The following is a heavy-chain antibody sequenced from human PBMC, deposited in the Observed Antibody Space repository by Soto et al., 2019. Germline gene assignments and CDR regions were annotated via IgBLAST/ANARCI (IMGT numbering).Heavy chain of an antibody. D-gene: IGHD3-16*01. CDR3: ARGGYYDNTWGKLSHYGLDV. CDR2: ISPYNDYT. Sequence: QVQLVQSAAEVKKPGASVRVSCKASGYTFIRYGIAWVRQAPGQGLEWMGWISPYNDYTIYAQKLQGRVTMTADTSTRIVYMELMGLKSVDTAVYSCARGGYYDNTWGKLSHYGLDVWGQGTSVTVSS. V-gene: IGHV1-18*01. J-gene: IGHJ6*02. CDR1: GYTFIRYG.